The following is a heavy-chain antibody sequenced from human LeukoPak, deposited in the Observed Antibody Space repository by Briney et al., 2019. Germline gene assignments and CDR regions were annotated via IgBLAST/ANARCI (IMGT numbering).Heavy chain of an antibody. CDR3: ARQGGYDWDDAFDI. V-gene: IGHV4-59*08. CDR1: GGSISSYY. Sequence: PSETLSLTCTVSGGSISSYYWSWIRQPPGKGLEWIGYIYYSGSTNYNPSLKSRVTISVDTSKNQFSLKLSSVTAADTAVYYCARQGGYDWDDAFDIWGQGTMVTVSS. D-gene: IGHD5-12*01. CDR2: IYYSGST. J-gene: IGHJ3*02.